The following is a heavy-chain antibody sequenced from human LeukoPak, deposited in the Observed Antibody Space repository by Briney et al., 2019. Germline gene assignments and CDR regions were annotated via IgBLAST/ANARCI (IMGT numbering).Heavy chain of an antibody. CDR1: GFTLSSYG. D-gene: IGHD3-10*01. Sequence: GGSLSLSCAASGFTLSSYGMHWVRRAPGKGLEWVAVISYDGSNKYYADSVKGGLTISRDNSKNTLYLQMNSLRAEDTAVYYCAKDMGHMVRGVILYYFDYWGQGTLVSVSS. V-gene: IGHV3-30*18. J-gene: IGHJ4*02. CDR3: AKDMGHMVRGVILYYFDY. CDR2: ISYDGSNK.